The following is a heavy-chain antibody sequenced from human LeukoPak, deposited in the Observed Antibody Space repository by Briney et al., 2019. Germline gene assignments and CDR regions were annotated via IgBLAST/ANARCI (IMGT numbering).Heavy chain of an antibody. V-gene: IGHV4-30-2*01. D-gene: IGHD6-19*01. CDR1: GGSISSGGYS. J-gene: IGHJ4*02. Sequence: SQTLSLTCAVSGGSISSGGYSWSWIRQPPGKGLEWIGYIYHSGSTYYNPSLKSRVTISVDRSKNQFSLKLSSVTAADTAVYYCARDRSRSGWSELDYWGQGTLVTVSS. CDR2: IYHSGST. CDR3: ARDRSRSGWSELDY.